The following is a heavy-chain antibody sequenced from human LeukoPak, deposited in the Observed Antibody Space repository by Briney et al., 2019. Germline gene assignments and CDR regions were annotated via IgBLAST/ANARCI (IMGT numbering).Heavy chain of an antibody. V-gene: IGHV4-34*01. CDR2: INHSGST. CDR3: ARGLDNYGSGSSD. CDR1: GGSFSGYC. D-gene: IGHD3-10*01. Sequence: SETLSLTCAVYGGSFSGYCWSWIRQPPGKGLEWIGEINHSGSTNYNPSLKSRVTISVGTSKNQFSLKLSSVTAADTAVYYCARGLDNYGSGSSDWGQGTLVTVSS. J-gene: IGHJ4*02.